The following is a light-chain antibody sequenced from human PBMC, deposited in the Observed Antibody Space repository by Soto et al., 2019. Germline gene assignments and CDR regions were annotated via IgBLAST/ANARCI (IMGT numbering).Light chain of an antibody. Sequence: QLVLTQPPSASASLGASVTLTCTLSSGYSNYKVDWYQQRPGKGPRFVMRVGTGGIVGSKGDGIPDRFSVLGSGLNRYLTIKNIQVEDESDYHCGADHGSGSNFVVVFGGGTQLTVL. CDR1: SGYSNYK. J-gene: IGLJ2*01. CDR2: VGTGGIVG. CDR3: GADHGSGSNFVVV. V-gene: IGLV9-49*01.